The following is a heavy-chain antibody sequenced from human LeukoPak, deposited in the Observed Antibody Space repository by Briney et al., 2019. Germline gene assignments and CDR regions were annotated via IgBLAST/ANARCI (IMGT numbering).Heavy chain of an antibody. Sequence: ASVKVSCKASRNTLTAYYIYWVRQAPGQGLEWTGRINPNSGGTDYAQNFQGRVTMTRDTSISTAYMELSRLRSDDTAVYYCARGYCSGGTCYLVENWLDPWGQGTLVTVSS. V-gene: IGHV1-2*06. J-gene: IGHJ5*02. CDR2: INPNSGGT. D-gene: IGHD2-15*01. CDR3: ARGYCSGGTCYLVENWLDP. CDR1: RNTLTAYY.